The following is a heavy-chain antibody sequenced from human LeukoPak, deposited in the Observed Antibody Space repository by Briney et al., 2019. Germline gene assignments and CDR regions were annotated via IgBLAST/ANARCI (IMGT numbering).Heavy chain of an antibody. Sequence: KPGGSLRLSCAASGFPFSSYSMNWVRPAPRKGLEWVSSISSSCSYLYYADSVKGRFTISRDNAKNSLYLQMNSLRAEDMAVYYCARDPQYYDILTGYYPDYFDYWGQGTLVTVSS. V-gene: IGHV3-21*01. D-gene: IGHD3-9*01. CDR3: ARDPQYYDILTGYYPDYFDY. CDR1: GFPFSSYS. J-gene: IGHJ4*02. CDR2: ISSSCSYL.